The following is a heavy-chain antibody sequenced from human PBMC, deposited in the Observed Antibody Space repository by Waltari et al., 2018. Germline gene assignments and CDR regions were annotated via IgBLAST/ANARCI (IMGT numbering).Heavy chain of an antibody. J-gene: IGHJ4*02. CDR1: GFTFSNAS. V-gene: IGHV3-74*01. CDR3: ARKGGRGYAYGPFYFDY. Sequence: EVQLVEAGGDLVQPGGSMRLSWEASGFTFSNASLHWGRQCPGKGPVWVSRINGDGYGITYSDSVKGRFTISRDNTKNTLYLQMNSLRVEDTAVYYCARKGGRGYAYGPFYFDYWGQGALVIVSS. D-gene: IGHD5-12*01. CDR2: INGDGYGI.